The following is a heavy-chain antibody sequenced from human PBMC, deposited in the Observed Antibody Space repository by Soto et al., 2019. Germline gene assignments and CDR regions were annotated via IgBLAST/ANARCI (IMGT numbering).Heavy chain of an antibody. CDR1: GFTFSSYA. D-gene: IGHD3-22*01. CDR3: AKDSGYYDSSGYYYY. J-gene: IGHJ4*02. CDR2: ISGSGGTT. Sequence: EVQLLESGGGLVQPGGSLRLSCAASGFTFSSYAMSWVRQAPGKGLEWVSAISGSGGTTYYADSVKGRFTISRDNSKNTLYLQMNSLRAEDTAVYYCAKDSGYYDSSGYYYYWGQGTLVTVSS. V-gene: IGHV3-23*01.